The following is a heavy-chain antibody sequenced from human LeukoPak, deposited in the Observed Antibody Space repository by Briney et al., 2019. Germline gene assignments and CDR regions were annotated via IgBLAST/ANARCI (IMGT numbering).Heavy chain of an antibody. CDR1: GGSISTFS. J-gene: IGHJ4*02. D-gene: IGHD6-19*01. CDR3: ARDTTVASGMQY. CDR2: IYIKST. V-gene: IGHV4-59*01. Sequence: SETLSLTCTVSGGSISTFSWSWIRQFPGKGLEWIGSIYIKSTNYSPSLKSRVAISVDTSKNQFSLRLDSVTTADTAVYYCARDTTVASGMQYWGQGTLVTVSS.